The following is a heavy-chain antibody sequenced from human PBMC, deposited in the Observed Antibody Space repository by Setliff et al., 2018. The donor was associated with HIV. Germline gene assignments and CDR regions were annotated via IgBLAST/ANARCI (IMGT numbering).Heavy chain of an antibody. Sequence: GGSLRLSCAASGFTVSRFYMSWVRQAPGKGLEWVSIIYSGGTTYYADSVKGRFIISRHNSNNTLYLQMNSLRAEDSAMYYCARDRGRGMAPSGILDYYYMDVWGKGTTVTVSS. V-gene: IGHV3-53*04. CDR1: GFTVSRFY. J-gene: IGHJ6*03. CDR3: ARDRGRGMAPSGILDYYYMDV. D-gene: IGHD6-13*01. CDR2: IYSGGTT.